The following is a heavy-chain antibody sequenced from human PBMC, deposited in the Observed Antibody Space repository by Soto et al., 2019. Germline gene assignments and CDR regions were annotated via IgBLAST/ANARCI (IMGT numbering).Heavy chain of an antibody. J-gene: IGHJ4*02. V-gene: IGHV4-59*12. CDR3: AREPLD. CDR2: IYYSAST. Sequence: PSETLSLTCTVSGGSISSYYWSWIRQPPGKGLEWIGYIYYSASTNYSPSLKSRVTISVDTSKNQFSLNLSSVTAADTAVYYCAREPLDWGQGTLVTVSS. CDR1: GGSISSYY.